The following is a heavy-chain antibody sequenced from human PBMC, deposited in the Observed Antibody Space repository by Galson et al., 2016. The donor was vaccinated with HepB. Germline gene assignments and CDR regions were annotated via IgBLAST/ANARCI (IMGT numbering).Heavy chain of an antibody. J-gene: IGHJ4*02. CDR2: IRGGGDAT. CDR1: GFTFRNYA. D-gene: IGHD4-17*01. V-gene: IGHV3-23*01. Sequence: SLRLSCAASGFTFRNYATAWVRLPPGKGLEWVSTIRGGGDATYYADSVKGRFTISRDNSRSTLYLHLSSLRAEDTALYYCARGHGDYFPANYFNYWGQGTLVTVSS. CDR3: ARGHGDYFPANYFNY.